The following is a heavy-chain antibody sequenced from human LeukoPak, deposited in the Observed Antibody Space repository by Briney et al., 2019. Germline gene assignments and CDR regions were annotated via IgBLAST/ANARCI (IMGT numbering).Heavy chain of an antibody. D-gene: IGHD6-6*01. J-gene: IGHJ5*02. V-gene: IGHV1-2*02. CDR2: INPNSGGT. Sequence: ASVKVSCKASGYTFTSYYMHWVGQAPGQGVEWRGWINPNSGGTNYAQKFQGRVTMTRDTSISTAYMELSRLSSDDTAVYYCARDPEYSSSPGPVGWFDPWGQGTLVTVSS. CDR3: ARDPEYSSSPGPVGWFDP. CDR1: GYTFTSYY.